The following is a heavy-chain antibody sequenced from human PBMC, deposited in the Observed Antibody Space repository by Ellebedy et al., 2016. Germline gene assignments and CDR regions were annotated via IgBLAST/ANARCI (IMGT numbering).Heavy chain of an antibody. CDR3: ARSEYYYGSGWGGSYYYYYMDV. J-gene: IGHJ6*03. CDR2: IYYSGST. CDR1: GGSISSSSSY. D-gene: IGHD3-10*01. Sequence: SETLSLTCTVSGGSISSSSSYWGWIRQPPGKGLEWIGSIYYSGSTYYNPSLKSRVTISVDTSKNQFPLKLSSVTAADTAVYYCARSEYYYGSGWGGSYYYYYMDVWGKGTTVTVSS. V-gene: IGHV4-39*06.